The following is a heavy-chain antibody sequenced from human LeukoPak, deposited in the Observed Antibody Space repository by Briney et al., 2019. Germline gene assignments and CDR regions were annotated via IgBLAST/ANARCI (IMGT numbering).Heavy chain of an antibody. D-gene: IGHD2-21*02. CDR3: ARDPGGPWGGGDDYYYYGMDG. Sequence: GGSLRLSCAASGFTVSSNYMSWVRQAPGKGLEWVSVLYIGGSTYYTDSVKGRFTMCRDNSKNTLYLQMNSLRAEDTAVYYCARDPGGPWGGGDDYYYYGMDGWGQGTTVTVSS. J-gene: IGHJ6*02. V-gene: IGHV3-66*01. CDR1: GFTVSSNY. CDR2: LYIGGST.